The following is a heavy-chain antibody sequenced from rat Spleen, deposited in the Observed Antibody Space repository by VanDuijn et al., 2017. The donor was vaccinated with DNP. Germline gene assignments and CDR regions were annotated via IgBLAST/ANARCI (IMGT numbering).Heavy chain of an antibody. D-gene: IGHD1-8*01. V-gene: IGHV5-27*01. J-gene: IGHJ2*01. Sequence: EVQLMESGGDLVQPGRSLKLSCAASGFTFSAYYMAWVRQAPAKGLEWVAYIGSAAYAPYYGDSVKGRFTISTDNAKNTLYLQIDSLRSEDTATYYCTTDNYSAPFDYWGQGVMVTVSS. CDR3: TTDNYSAPFDY. CDR2: IGSAAYAP. CDR1: GFTFSAYY.